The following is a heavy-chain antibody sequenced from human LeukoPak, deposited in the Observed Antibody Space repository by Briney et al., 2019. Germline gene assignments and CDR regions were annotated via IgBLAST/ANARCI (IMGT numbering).Heavy chain of an antibody. CDR3: ARGFGVAVAGPYYFDY. J-gene: IGHJ4*02. V-gene: IGHV6-1*01. D-gene: IGHD6-19*01. Sequence: SQTLSLTCAISGDSVSSNSAAWNWIRQSPSRGLEWLVRTYYRSKWHNDYAISVKSRITINADTSKNQFSLQLNSVTPEDTAVYYCARGFGVAVAGPYYFDYWGQGTLVTVSS. CDR2: TYYRSKWHN. CDR1: GDSVSSNSAA.